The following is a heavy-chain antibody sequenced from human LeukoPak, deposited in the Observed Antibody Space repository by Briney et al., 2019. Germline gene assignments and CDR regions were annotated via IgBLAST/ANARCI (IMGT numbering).Heavy chain of an antibody. CDR3: ARARQPYNWFDH. D-gene: IGHD1-1*01. Sequence: ASVKVSCKASGYTSTGYYMHWVRQAPGQGLEWMGWINPNIGGTNYAQKFQGWVTMTRDTSISTAYMELSRRRSDDTAVYYCARARQPYNWFDHWGQGTLVTVSS. CDR2: INPNIGGT. J-gene: IGHJ5*02. V-gene: IGHV1-2*04. CDR1: GYTSTGYY.